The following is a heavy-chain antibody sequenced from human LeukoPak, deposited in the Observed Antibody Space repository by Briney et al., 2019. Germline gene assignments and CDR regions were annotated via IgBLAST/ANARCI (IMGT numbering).Heavy chain of an antibody. V-gene: IGHV3-64*02. J-gene: IGHJ4*02. CDR1: GFTFSSYA. D-gene: IGHD6-6*01. CDR3: VRGGSIAARPIDY. CDR2: ISSNGGST. Sequence: GGSLRLSCAASGFTFSSYAMHWVRQAPGKGLEYVSAISSNGGSTFYADSVKGRFTISRDNSKNTLFLQMGSLRAEDMAVYYCVRGGSIAARPIDYWGQGTLVTVSS.